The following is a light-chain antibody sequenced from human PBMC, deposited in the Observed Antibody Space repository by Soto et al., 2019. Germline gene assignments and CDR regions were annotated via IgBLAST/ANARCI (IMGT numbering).Light chain of an antibody. CDR1: QDIRSE. J-gene: IGKJ1*01. V-gene: IGKV1-6*01. CDR3: QKYNSASWT. CDR2: DAS. Sequence: AIQMPPSPSSLSASGGDSITIPCRASQDIRSELGWYQQKPGRAPKLLIYDASSLQGGVPSRFSGSGSGTDFTLTISSLQPEDVATYYCQKYNSASWTFGQGTKVDIK.